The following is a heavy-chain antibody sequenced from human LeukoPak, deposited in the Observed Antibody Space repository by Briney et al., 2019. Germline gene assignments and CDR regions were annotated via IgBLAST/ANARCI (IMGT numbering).Heavy chain of an antibody. Sequence: GESLKISCKGSGYSFTSYWIGWVRQMPGKGLEWMGIIYPGDSDTRYSPSFQGQVTISADKSISTAYLQWSSLKASDTAMYYCARSDGSGSFPPYFDYWGQGTLVTVSS. J-gene: IGHJ4*02. V-gene: IGHV5-51*01. CDR1: GYSFTSYW. CDR2: IYPGDSDT. CDR3: ARSDGSGSFPPYFDY. D-gene: IGHD3-10*01.